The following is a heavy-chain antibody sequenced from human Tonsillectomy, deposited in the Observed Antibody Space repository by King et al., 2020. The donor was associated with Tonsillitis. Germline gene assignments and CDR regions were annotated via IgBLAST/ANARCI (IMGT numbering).Heavy chain of an antibody. J-gene: IGHJ4*02. Sequence: VQLVESGGGVVQPGRSLRLSCTTSGFNFSTYGMNWVRQAPGKGPEWVSAISFDGNTRHYADSVKGRFTISKDEPRKKVYLQMNFVRPEDTAVYYCARGGSDWYVGWDSWGQGTLVSVSS. V-gene: IGHV3-30*03. CDR1: GFNFSTYG. CDR2: ISFDGNTR. D-gene: IGHD6-13*01. CDR3: ARGGSDWYVGWDS.